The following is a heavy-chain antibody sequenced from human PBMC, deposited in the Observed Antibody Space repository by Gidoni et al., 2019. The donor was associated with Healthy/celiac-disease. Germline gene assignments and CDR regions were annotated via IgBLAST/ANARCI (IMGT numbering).Heavy chain of an antibody. CDR1: GGSISSSSYY. V-gene: IGHV4-39*01. D-gene: IGHD5-18*01. Sequence: QLQLQESGPGLVKPSETLSLTCTVSGGSISSSSYYWGWIRQPPGKGLEWIGSIYYSGSTYYNPSLKSRVTISVDTSKNQFSLKLSSVTAADTAVYYCASGREQLWPEGWFDPWGQGTLVTVSS. CDR3: ASGREQLWPEGWFDP. CDR2: IYYSGST. J-gene: IGHJ5*02.